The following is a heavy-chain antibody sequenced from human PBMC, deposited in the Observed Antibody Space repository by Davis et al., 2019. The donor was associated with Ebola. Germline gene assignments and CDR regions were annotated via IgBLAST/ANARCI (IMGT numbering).Heavy chain of an antibody. J-gene: IGHJ5*02. CDR2: IYYSGST. Sequence: SETLSLTCNVSGGSISSYYWSWIRQPPGKGLEWIGYIYYSGSTNYNPSLMSRVTMSQDTSKNQFSLKLSSVTAADTAVYYCARYSREYYYGSGSYSNWFDPWGQGTLVTVSS. D-gene: IGHD3-10*01. CDR3: ARYSREYYYGSGSYSNWFDP. V-gene: IGHV4-59*08. CDR1: GGSISSYY.